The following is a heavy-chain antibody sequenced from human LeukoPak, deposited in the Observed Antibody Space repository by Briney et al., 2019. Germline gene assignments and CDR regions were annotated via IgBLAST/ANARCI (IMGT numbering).Heavy chain of an antibody. CDR2: IYSGGST. J-gene: IGHJ3*02. D-gene: IGHD3-10*01. CDR1: GSTVSSNY. CDR3: AREGFDYYGSGSYNLDAFDI. V-gene: IGHV3-53*01. Sequence: GGSLRLSCAASGSTVSSNYMSWVRQAPGKGLEWVSVIYSGGSTYYADSVKGRFTISRDNSKNTLYLQMNSLKTEDTAVYYCAREGFDYYGSGSYNLDAFDIWGQGTMVTVSS.